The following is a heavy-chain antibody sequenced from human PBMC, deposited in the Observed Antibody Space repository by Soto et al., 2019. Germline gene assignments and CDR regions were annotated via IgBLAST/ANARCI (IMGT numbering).Heavy chain of an antibody. Sequence: ASVKVSCKASGGTFSSYAISWVRQAPGQGLEWMGGIIPIFGTANYAQKFQGRVTITADESTSTAYMELSSLRSEDTAVYYCARDNRSRDIRDFWSGYYYYYGMDVWGQGTTVTVSS. CDR3: ARDNRSRDIRDFWSGYYYYYGMDV. J-gene: IGHJ6*02. CDR1: GGTFSSYA. CDR2: IIPIFGTA. D-gene: IGHD3-3*01. V-gene: IGHV1-69*13.